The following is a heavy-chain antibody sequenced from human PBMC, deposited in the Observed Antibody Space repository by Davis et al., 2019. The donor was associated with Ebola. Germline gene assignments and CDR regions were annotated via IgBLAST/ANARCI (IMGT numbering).Heavy chain of an antibody. CDR2: IYYSGST. V-gene: IGHV4-31*03. CDR3: ARDLRYDSSGYDYYFYMDV. J-gene: IGHJ6*03. Sequence: PSETLSLTCTVSGGSISSGGSYWTWIRQHPGKGLEWIVYIYYSGSTYYSPSLKSRVTISLDTSKNQFSLNLYSVTAADTAVYYCARDLRYDSSGYDYYFYMDVWGKGTAVTVSS. D-gene: IGHD3-22*01. CDR1: GGSISSGGSY.